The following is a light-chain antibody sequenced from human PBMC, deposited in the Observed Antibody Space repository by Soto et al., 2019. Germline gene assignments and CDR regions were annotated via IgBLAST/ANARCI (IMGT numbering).Light chain of an antibody. CDR1: QSISSC. CDR2: KAS. CDR3: QQYNSYPWT. J-gene: IGKJ1*01. Sequence: DIQMTQSPSTLPASVGDRVTITFRASQSISSCLAWYQQKPGKAPKLLIYKASSLDSGVPSRFSGSGSGAEFTPTIRSLQPADFATYYCQQYNSYPWTFGQGTKVDIK. V-gene: IGKV1-5*03.